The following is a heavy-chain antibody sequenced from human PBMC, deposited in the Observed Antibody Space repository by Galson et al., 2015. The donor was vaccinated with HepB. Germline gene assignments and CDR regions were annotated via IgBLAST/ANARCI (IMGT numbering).Heavy chain of an antibody. V-gene: IGHV4-39*07. CDR3: ARDGGPSDYLGFDP. CDR1: GDSISSSSYH. D-gene: IGHD3-16*01. J-gene: IGHJ5*02. Sequence: SETLSLTCTVSGDSISSSSYHWGWIRQPPGKGLEWIGSIYYSGSTYYNPSLKSRVTISVDTSKNQFSLKLNSMTAADTAVYFCARDGGPSDYLGFDPWGHGTLVTVSS. CDR2: IYYSGST.